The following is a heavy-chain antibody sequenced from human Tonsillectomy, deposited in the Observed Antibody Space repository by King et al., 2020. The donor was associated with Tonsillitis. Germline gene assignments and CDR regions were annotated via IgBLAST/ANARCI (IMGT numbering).Heavy chain of an antibody. CDR1: GFTFSSYS. D-gene: IGHD3-22*01. J-gene: IGHJ4*02. CDR2: ISISSSYI. V-gene: IGHV3-21*01. Sequence: VQLVESGGGLVKPGGSLRLSCAASGFTFSSYSMHWVRQAPGKGLEWGSSISISSSYIYYADSMKGRFTISRDNAKNSLYLQMNSLRAEDTAVYYCARTYDSSGYYWDFDYWGQGTLVTVSS. CDR3: ARTYDSSGYYWDFDY.